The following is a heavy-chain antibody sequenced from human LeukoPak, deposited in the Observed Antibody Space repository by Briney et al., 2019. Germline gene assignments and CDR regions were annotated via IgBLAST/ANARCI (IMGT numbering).Heavy chain of an antibody. J-gene: IGHJ4*02. D-gene: IGHD5-12*01. CDR2: ISRPGNTV. CDR3: VRENQLRC. CDR1: GFTFSSYS. Sequence: SGGSLRLSCEGSGFTFSSYSMNWVRQAPGKGLEWVSYISRPGNTVYYADSVRGRFAISRDNAKNSLYLQMSSLRDEDTAVYYCVRENQLRCWGQGTLVSVSS. V-gene: IGHV3-48*02.